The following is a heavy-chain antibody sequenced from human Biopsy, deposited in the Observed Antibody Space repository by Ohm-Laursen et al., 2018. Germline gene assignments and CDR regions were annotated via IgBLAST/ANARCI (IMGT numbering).Heavy chain of an antibody. CDR2: ISYNERT. J-gene: IGHJ2*01. Sequence: TLSLTCSVSGASVKTSDYFWAWIRQRPGKGLEWIGYISYNERTHYNPSLTSRPAISFDTSNNRISLQLRSVSVADTAVYYCVREPKTGTAEAWYFDLWGRGSPVTVPS. D-gene: IGHD3-9*01. CDR3: VREPKTGTAEAWYFDL. CDR1: GASVKTSDYF. V-gene: IGHV4-31*03.